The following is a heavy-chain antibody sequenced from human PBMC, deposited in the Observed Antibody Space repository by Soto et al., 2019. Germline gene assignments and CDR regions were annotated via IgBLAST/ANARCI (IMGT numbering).Heavy chain of an antibody. CDR3: ARVGRLAVAGSFDY. V-gene: IGHV3-30-3*01. Sequence: QVQLVESGGGVVQPGRSLRLSCAASGFTFSSYAMHWVRQAPGKGLEWVAVISYDGSNKYYADSVKARFTISRDNSKNTLYLQMNSLRAEDTAVYYCARVGRLAVAGSFDYWGQGTLVTVSS. CDR2: ISYDGSNK. D-gene: IGHD6-19*01. CDR1: GFTFSSYA. J-gene: IGHJ4*02.